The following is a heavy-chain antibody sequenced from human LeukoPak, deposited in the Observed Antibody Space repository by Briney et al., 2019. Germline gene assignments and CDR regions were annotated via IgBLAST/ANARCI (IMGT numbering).Heavy chain of an antibody. CDR3: ARDSGSYHTYFDS. D-gene: IGHD1-26*01. CDR2: INPSGGIT. V-gene: IGHV1-46*01. Sequence: GASVKVSCKASGYTFSSYYIHWVRQAPGQGLEWMGIINPSGGITTYAQKFEGRVTMTRDTSTSTVDMKLSRLRSEDTAVYYCARDSGSYHTYFDSWGQGTLVTVSS. J-gene: IGHJ4*02. CDR1: GYTFSSYY.